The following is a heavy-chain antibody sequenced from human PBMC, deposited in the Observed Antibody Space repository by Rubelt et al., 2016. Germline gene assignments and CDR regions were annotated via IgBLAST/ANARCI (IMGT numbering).Heavy chain of an antibody. CDR1: GGSFSGYY. CDR3: ARGRRGSSSWLGRDYYGMDV. CDR2: INHSGST. D-gene: IGHD6-13*01. Sequence: QVQLQQWGAGLLKPSETLSLTCAVYGGSFSGYYWSWIRQPPGKGLEWIGEINHSGSTNYNPSLKSRVTRHVEPSKNQLSLKLSSVTAAGTAVYYCARGRRGSSSWLGRDYYGMDVWGQGTTVTVSS. J-gene: IGHJ6*02. V-gene: IGHV4-34*01.